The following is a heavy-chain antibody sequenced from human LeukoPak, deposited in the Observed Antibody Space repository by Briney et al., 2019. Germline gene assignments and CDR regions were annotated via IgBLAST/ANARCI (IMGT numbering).Heavy chain of an antibody. J-gene: IGHJ1*01. D-gene: IGHD2-21*02. CDR1: GFTFSSYA. V-gene: IGHV3-23*01. CDR2: ISGGGSST. CDR3: ARGLAVTGTYFQH. Sequence: AGGPLRLSCAASGFTFSSYAMSWVRQAPGKGLECVSAISGGGSSTNYADSVKGRFTISRDNSRNTLYLQMDSLRAEDTAVYYCARGLAVTGTYFQHWGQGTLVTVSS.